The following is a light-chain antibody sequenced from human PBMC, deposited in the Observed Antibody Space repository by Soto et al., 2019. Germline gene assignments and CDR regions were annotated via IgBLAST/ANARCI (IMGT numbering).Light chain of an antibody. Sequence: SYELTQHPSVSVSPGQTASITCSGDKLGDKYACWYQQKPGQSPVLVIYQDSKRPSGIPERFTGSNSVNRATLTISGTRAIDEAEYYCQAWYSSTPVVCSGWTKLTAL. J-gene: IGLJ2*01. CDR2: QDS. V-gene: IGLV3-1*01. CDR1: KLGDKY. CDR3: QAWYSSTPVV.